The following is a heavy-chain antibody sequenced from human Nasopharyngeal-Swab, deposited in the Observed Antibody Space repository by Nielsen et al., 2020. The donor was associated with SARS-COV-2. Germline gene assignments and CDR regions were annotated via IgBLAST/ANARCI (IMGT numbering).Heavy chain of an antibody. D-gene: IGHD7-27*01. CDR3: TTDLGSSGFDY. Sequence: WIRQPPGKGLEWVGRIKSKTDGGTTDYAAPVKGRFTISRDDSKNTLHLQMNSLKTEDTAVYYRTTDLGSSGFDYWGQGTLVTVSS. V-gene: IGHV3-15*07. CDR2: IKSKTDGGTT. J-gene: IGHJ4*02.